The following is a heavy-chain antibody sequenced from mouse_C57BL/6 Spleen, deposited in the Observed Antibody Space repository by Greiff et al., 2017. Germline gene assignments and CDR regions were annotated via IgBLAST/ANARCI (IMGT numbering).Heavy chain of an antibody. CDR3: ARRVDWYFDV. Sequence: EVQLQQSGPELVKPGASVKISCKASGYSFTGYYMNWVKQSPEKSLEWIREINPSTGGTTYNQKVKAKATLTVDKSSSTAYMQLKSLTSEDSAVDYCARRVDWYFDVWGTGTTVTVSS. V-gene: IGHV1-42*01. D-gene: IGHD1-1*02. J-gene: IGHJ1*03. CDR1: GYSFTGYY. CDR2: INPSTGGT.